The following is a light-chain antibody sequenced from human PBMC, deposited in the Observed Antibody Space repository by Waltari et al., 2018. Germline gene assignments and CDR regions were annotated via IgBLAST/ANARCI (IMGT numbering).Light chain of an antibody. Sequence: QSALTQPASVSGSPGQSITISCTGTTSDVGFYNYVSWYQQHPGKAPQLIIYDVFERPSGVSNRFSGSKSGNTASLTISGLLAEDEVDYYCNSYTGSSSWVFGGGTKLTVL. J-gene: IGLJ3*02. CDR1: TSDVGFYNY. CDR2: DVF. V-gene: IGLV2-14*03. CDR3: NSYTGSSSWV.